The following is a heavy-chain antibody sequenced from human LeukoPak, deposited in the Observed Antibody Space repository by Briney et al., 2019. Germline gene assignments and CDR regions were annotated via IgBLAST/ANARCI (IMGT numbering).Heavy chain of an antibody. Sequence: PSETLSLTCTVSGGSINNYYWTWIRQPAGKGLEWIGRIYTSGSTNYNPSLKSRVTISVDTSKNQFSLKLSSVTAADTAVYYCASIAVAGTDYSYFDYWGQGTLVTVSS. CDR1: GGSINNYY. V-gene: IGHV4-4*07. D-gene: IGHD6-19*01. J-gene: IGHJ4*02. CDR3: ASIAVAGTDYSYFDY. CDR2: IYTSGST.